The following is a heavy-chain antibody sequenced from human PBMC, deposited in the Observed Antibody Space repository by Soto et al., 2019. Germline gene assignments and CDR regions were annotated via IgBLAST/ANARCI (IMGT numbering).Heavy chain of an antibody. D-gene: IGHD5-18*01. CDR1: GFTFSTSS. V-gene: IGHV3-23*01. CDR3: AKGVEHSTADACET. J-gene: IGHJ3*02. CDR2: ISGNGYTT. Sequence: EVQVLESGGDLVQPGGSLRLTCAVSGFTFSTSSINWLRQAPGKGLEWVSSISGNGYTTYYADSVTGRFTISTDNSKSTVFLQLNSLRVEDTALYYCAKGVEHSTADACETLVQGTMVTVSS.